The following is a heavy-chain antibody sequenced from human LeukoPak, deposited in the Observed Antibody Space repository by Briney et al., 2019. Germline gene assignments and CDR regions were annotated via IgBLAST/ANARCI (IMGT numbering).Heavy chain of an antibody. J-gene: IGHJ5*02. Sequence: TSETLSLTCAVYGGSFSGYYWSWIRQPPGKGLEWIGEINHSGSTNYNPSLKSRVTISVDTSKNQFSLKLSSVTAADTAVYYCAREVGYSSSWYWFDPWGQGTLVTVSS. CDR3: AREVGYSSSWYWFDP. CDR1: GGSFSGYY. D-gene: IGHD6-13*01. CDR2: INHSGST. V-gene: IGHV4-34*01.